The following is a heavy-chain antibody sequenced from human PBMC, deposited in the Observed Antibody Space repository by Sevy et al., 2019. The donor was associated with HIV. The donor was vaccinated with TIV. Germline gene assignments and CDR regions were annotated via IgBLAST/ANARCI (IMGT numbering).Heavy chain of an antibody. D-gene: IGHD6-13*01. CDR1: GFTVSNNY. J-gene: IGHJ4*02. V-gene: IGHV3-53*01. Sequence: GGSLRLACAASGFTVSNNYMNWVRQAPGKGLEWVSLFYSGGTTHYADSVKGRFTISRDHSKNTLYLQMNSLRAEDTAIYYCARDPPGIAATGGGWGQGTLVTVSS. CDR3: ARDPPGIAATGGG. CDR2: FYSGGTT.